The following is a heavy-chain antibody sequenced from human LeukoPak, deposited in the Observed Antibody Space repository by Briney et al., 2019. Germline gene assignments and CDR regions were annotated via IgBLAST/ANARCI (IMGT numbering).Heavy chain of an antibody. Sequence: SETLSLTCTGSGGSLSSWYWSWIRQPAGKVLECIGRIYTRGSTNYNPSRKSRVTMSVDTSKNQFSLKLSSVTAADTAVYYCARDGRYYYDSSGYYDWFDPWGQGTLVTVSS. V-gene: IGHV4-4*07. CDR3: ARDGRYYYDSSGYYDWFDP. J-gene: IGHJ5*02. D-gene: IGHD3-22*01. CDR2: IYTRGST. CDR1: GGSLSSWY.